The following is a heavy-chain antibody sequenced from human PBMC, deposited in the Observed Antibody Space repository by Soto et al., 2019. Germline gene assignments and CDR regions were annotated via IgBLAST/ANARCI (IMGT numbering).Heavy chain of an antibody. D-gene: IGHD3-9*01. J-gene: IGHJ4*02. CDR2: IWYDGSNK. CDR1: GFTFSSYG. CDR3: ARDYDILTGYYGFDY. V-gene: IGHV3-33*01. Sequence: QVQLVESGGGVVQPGRSLRLSCAASGFTFSSYGMHWVRQAPGKGLEWVAVIWYDGSNKYYADSVKGRFTISRDNSKNTLYLQMTSLRAEDTAVYYCARDYDILTGYYGFDYWGQGTLVTVSS.